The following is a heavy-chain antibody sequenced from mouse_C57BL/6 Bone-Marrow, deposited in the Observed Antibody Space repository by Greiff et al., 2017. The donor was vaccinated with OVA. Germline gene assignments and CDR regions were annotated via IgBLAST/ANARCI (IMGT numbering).Heavy chain of an antibody. CDR1: GFNIKDYY. J-gene: IGHJ1*03. Sequence: VQLKESGAELVRPGASVKLSCTASGFNIKDYYMHWVKQRPEQGLEWIGRIDPEDGDTEYAPKFQGKATMTADTSSNTAYLQLSSLTSEDTAVYYCTTHYGSSPRYFDVWGTGTTVTVSS. CDR2: IDPEDGDT. D-gene: IGHD1-1*01. V-gene: IGHV14-1*01. CDR3: TTHYGSSPRYFDV.